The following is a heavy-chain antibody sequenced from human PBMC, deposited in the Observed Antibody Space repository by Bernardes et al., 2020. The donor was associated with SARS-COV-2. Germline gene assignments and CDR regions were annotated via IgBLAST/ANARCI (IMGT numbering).Heavy chain of an antibody. V-gene: IGHV3-23*01. Sequence: GGSLRLSCAASGFTFSRYAMSWVRQAPGKGLEWVSAISGSGGSTYYADSVKGRFTISRDNSKNTLYLQMNSLRAEDTAVYYCAKDLYDSSGYYFGMDVWGQGATVTVSS. D-gene: IGHD3-22*01. CDR3: AKDLYDSSGYYFGMDV. CDR2: ISGSGGST. CDR1: GFTFSRYA. J-gene: IGHJ6*02.